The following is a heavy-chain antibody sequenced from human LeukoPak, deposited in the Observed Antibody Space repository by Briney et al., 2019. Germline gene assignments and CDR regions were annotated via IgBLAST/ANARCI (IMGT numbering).Heavy chain of an antibody. CDR2: ISGSGGST. J-gene: IGHJ6*04. CDR1: GFTFSSYG. Sequence: HPGGSLRLSCGASGFTFSSYGMSWVRQAPGKGLEWVSAISGSGGSTYYADSVKGRFTISRDNSKNTLYLQMNSLRAEDTAVYYCAELGITMIGGVWGKGTTVTISS. D-gene: IGHD3-10*02. V-gene: IGHV3-23*01. CDR3: AELGITMIGGV.